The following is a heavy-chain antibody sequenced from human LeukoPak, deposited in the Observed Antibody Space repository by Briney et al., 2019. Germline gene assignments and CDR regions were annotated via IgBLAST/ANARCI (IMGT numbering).Heavy chain of an antibody. J-gene: IGHJ4*02. D-gene: IGHD4-17*01. CDR2: ISGSGGST. CDR1: GFTFSSYA. CDR3: AKDPKTTVTTGGLFDY. Sequence: GGSLRLSCAASGFTFSSYAMSWVRQAPGKGLEWVSGISGSGGSTYYADSVKGRFTISRDNTKNTLYLQMNSLRAEDTAVYFCAKDPKTTVTTGGLFDYWGQGTLATVSS. V-gene: IGHV3-23*01.